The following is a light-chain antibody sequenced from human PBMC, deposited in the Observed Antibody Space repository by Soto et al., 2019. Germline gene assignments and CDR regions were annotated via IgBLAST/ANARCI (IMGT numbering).Light chain of an antibody. V-gene: IGKV1-33*01. J-gene: IGKJ2*01. CDR3: QQMGT. CDR2: DAS. CDR1: QDISNY. Sequence: DIQMTQSPSSLSASVGDRVTITCQASQDISNYLNWYQQKPGKAPKLLIYDASNLETGVPSRFSGSGSRTDFTFTISSLQPEDIATYYCQQMGTFGQGTKLEIK.